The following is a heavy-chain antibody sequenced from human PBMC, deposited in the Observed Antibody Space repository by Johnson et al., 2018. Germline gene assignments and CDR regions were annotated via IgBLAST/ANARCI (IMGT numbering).Heavy chain of an antibody. V-gene: IGHV1-2*02. Sequence: QVQLVESGVEVKRPGASVKVSCKASGYTFSGYYMHWMRQAPGQGLEWMGWINPNSGGTNYAEKFQGRITLTGDTSSSTADMELSRLRSDDTAVYYCVRVHSDSDPYLDYWGQGTLVTVSS. J-gene: IGHJ4*02. CDR1: GYTFSGYY. CDR2: INPNSGGT. CDR3: VRVHSDSDPYLDY. D-gene: IGHD1-26*01.